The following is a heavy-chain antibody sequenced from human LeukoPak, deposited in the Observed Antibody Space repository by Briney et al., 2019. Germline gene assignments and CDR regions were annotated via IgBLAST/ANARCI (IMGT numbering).Heavy chain of an antibody. D-gene: IGHD3-22*01. CDR2: IYYSGST. CDR3: ASHYYDSSGYYFPFDD. CDR1: GGSISSYY. V-gene: IGHV4-59*12. Sequence: PSETLSLTCTVSGGSISSYYWSWIRQPPGKGLEWIGYIYYSGSTNYNPSLKSRVTISVDTSKRQFSLKLTSVTAADTAMYFCASHYYDSSGYYFPFDDWGQGTLVTVSS. J-gene: IGHJ4*02.